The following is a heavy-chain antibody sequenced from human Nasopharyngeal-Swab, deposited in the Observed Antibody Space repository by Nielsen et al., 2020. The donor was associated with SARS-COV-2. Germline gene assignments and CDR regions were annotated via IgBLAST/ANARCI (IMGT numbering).Heavy chain of an antibody. Sequence: ASVKVSCKASGYTIAAYGMYWVRQAPGQGLEWVGWINAGNGDTKYSEKFQGRLTITRDISASTAYMELSSLTSEDTAVYYCARDDFTSTAFDIWGQGTIVTVSS. D-gene: IGHD2-21*02. V-gene: IGHV1-3*01. J-gene: IGHJ3*02. CDR1: GYTIAAYG. CDR3: ARDDFTSTAFDI. CDR2: INAGNGDT.